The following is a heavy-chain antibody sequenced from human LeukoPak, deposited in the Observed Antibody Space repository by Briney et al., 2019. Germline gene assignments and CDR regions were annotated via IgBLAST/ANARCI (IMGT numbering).Heavy chain of an antibody. V-gene: IGHV3-53*01. D-gene: IGHD6-19*01. CDR1: GFTVSSNY. Sequence: PGGSLRLSCAASGFTVSSNYMSWVRQAPGRGLEFVSLINTGTSTNYADSVKGRFTVSRDNSRNTPYLQMNSLRAEDTAVYYCARVASDSRGWYHFDYWGQGVLVTVSS. CDR2: INTGTST. CDR3: ARVASDSRGWYHFDY. J-gene: IGHJ4*02.